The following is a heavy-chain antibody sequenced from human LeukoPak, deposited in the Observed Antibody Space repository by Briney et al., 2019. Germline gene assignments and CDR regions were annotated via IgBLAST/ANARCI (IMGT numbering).Heavy chain of an antibody. J-gene: IGHJ3*02. Sequence: GESLKISCKGSGYSFTSYWIGWVRQMPGRGLEWMGIIYPGDSDTRYSPSFQGQVTISADKSISTAYLQWSSLKASDTAMYYCARQRSTAYYDSSGLPYDAFDIWGQGTMVTVSS. CDR3: ARQRSTAYYDSSGLPYDAFDI. CDR1: GYSFTSYW. D-gene: IGHD3-22*01. V-gene: IGHV5-51*01. CDR2: IYPGDSDT.